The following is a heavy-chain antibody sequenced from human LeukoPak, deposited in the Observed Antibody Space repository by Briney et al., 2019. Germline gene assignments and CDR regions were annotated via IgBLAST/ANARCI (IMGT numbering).Heavy chain of an antibody. CDR3: ARVGYDYVWGSYRRDAFDI. CDR1: GGSFSGYY. CDR2: INHSGST. J-gene: IGHJ3*02. V-gene: IGHV4-34*01. D-gene: IGHD3-16*02. Sequence: PSETLSLTCAVYGGSFSGYYWSWIRQPPGKGLEWIGEINHSGSTNYNPSLKSRVTISVDTSKNQFSLKLSYVTAADTAVYYCARVGYDYVWGSYRRDAFDIWGQGTMVTVSS.